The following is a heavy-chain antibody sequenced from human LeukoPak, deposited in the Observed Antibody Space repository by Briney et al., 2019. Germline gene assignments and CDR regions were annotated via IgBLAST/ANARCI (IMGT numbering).Heavy chain of an antibody. CDR3: AKGIGVGAPWFDP. CDR2: ISGSGGST. Sequence: GESLRLSCAACGFTFSSYAMRWVRQAPGKELEWVSAISGSGGSTYYADSVKGRFTISRDNSKNTLYLQMNSLRAEDTAVYYCAKGIGVGAPWFDPWGQGTLVTVSS. D-gene: IGHD1-26*01. CDR1: GFTFSSYA. V-gene: IGHV3-23*01. J-gene: IGHJ5*02.